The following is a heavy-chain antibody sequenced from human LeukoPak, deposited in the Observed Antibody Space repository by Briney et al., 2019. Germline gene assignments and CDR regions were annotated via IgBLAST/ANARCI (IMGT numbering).Heavy chain of an antibody. CDR2: INHSGST. Sequence: PSETLSLTCAVYGGSFSGYYWSWIRQPPGKGLEWIGEINHSGSTNYNPSLKSRVTISVDTSKNQFSLKLSSVTAADTAVYYCARDPRAVTTKFGPSFDYWGQGTLVTVSS. CDR3: ARDPRAVTTKFGPSFDY. J-gene: IGHJ4*02. CDR1: GGSFSGYY. D-gene: IGHD4-17*01. V-gene: IGHV4-34*01.